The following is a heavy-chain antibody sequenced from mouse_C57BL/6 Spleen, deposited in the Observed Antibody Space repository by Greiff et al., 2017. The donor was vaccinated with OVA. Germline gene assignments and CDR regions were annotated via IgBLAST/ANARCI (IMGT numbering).Heavy chain of an antibody. V-gene: IGHV3-6*01. CDR1: GYSITSGYY. Sequence: VQLKESGPGLVKPSQSLSLTCSVTGYSITSGYYWNWIRQFPGNKLELMGYISYDGSNNYNPSLKNRISITRDTSKNQFFLKLNSVTTEDTATYYCARELIYYGYDDYAMDYWGQGTSVTVSS. CDR3: ARELIYYGYDDYAMDY. CDR2: ISYDGSN. D-gene: IGHD2-2*01. J-gene: IGHJ4*01.